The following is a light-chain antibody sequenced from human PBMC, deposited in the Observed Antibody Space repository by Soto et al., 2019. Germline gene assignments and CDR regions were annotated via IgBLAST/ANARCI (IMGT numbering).Light chain of an antibody. CDR3: QQFDTSPYT. Sequence: EIVLTQSPATLSLSPGERATLSCRASQSINRHLAWYRQKPGQAPRLLIYDASNRATGIPARFSGSGSGTDFTLTINRLGPEDSAVYYCQQFDTSPYTFGQGTKLEIK. CDR2: DAS. V-gene: IGKV3-11*01. J-gene: IGKJ2*01. CDR1: QSINRH.